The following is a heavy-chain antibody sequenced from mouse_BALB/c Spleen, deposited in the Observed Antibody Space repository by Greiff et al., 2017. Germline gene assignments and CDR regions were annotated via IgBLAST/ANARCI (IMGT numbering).Heavy chain of an antibody. D-gene: IGHD2-14*01. V-gene: IGHV5-6-4*01. J-gene: IGHJ3*01. CDR3: TRDLGGRATYRYDAD. CDR1: GFTFSSYT. CDR2: ISSGGSYT. Sequence: EVQLVESGGGLVKPGGSLKLSCAASGFTFSSYTMSWVRQTPEKRLEWVATISSGGSYTYYPDSVKGRFTISRDNAKNTLYLQMSSLKSEDTAMYYCTRDLGGRATYRYDADWGQGTLVTVSA.